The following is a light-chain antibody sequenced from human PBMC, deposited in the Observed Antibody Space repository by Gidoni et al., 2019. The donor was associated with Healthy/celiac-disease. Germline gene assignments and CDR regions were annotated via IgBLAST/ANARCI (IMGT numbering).Light chain of an antibody. J-gene: IGLJ2*01. Sequence: SYELTQPPSVSVSPGQTASITCSGDKLGDKYACWYQQKPGQSPVLVIYQDSERPSGIPERFSGSNSGNTATLTISGTQAMDEADYYCQAWDSSTLFGGGTKLTVL. V-gene: IGLV3-1*01. CDR1: KLGDKY. CDR3: QAWDSSTL. CDR2: QDS.